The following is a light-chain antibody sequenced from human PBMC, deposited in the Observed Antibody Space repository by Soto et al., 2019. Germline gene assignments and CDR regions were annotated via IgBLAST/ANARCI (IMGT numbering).Light chain of an antibody. V-gene: IGKV1-5*01. CDR1: QSIISW. J-gene: IGKJ4*01. CDR2: DAS. Sequence: DIQTTQSPSSLSSSVADRVTITCRSSQSIISWLAWYQQKPGKAPKLLIYDASSLESGVPSRFSGSGSGTEFTLTISSLQPDDFATYYCKQYNSYSPTLTFGGGTKVDI. CDR3: KQYNSYSPTLT.